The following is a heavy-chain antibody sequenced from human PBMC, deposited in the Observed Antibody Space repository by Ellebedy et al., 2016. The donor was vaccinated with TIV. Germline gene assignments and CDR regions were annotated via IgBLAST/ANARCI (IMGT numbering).Heavy chain of an antibody. J-gene: IGHJ3*02. Sequence: SETLSLTCSLSGGSISSGSYYWGWSRQPPGKGLDWIGNMYYSGSTYYNPSLKSRVTISGDTSKNQFSLKLRSVTAADTAVYYGARGRTLEAFDIWGRGTLVTVSS. V-gene: IGHV4-39*07. CDR2: MYYSGST. CDR3: ARGRTLEAFDI. CDR1: GGSISSGSYY. D-gene: IGHD1-1*01.